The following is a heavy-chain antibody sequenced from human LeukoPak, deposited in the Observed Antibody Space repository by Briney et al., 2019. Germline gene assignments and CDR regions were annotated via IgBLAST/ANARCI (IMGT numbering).Heavy chain of an antibody. CDR2: IDNSGGFT. Sequence: PRGSPRLSCAASGFTFSSYAMSWVSQAPGKGLEWVSSIDNSGGFTPYAESVKGRFTISRDNSKNTLFLQMSSLRADDTALYYCARRGYDGSSPRYYFQYWGQGTLVTVSS. D-gene: IGHD3-22*01. V-gene: IGHV3-23*01. J-gene: IGHJ4*02. CDR3: ARRGYDGSSPRYYFQY. CDR1: GFTFSSYA.